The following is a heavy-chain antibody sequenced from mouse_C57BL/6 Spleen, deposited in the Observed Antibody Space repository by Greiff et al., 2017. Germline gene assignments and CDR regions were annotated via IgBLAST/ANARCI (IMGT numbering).Heavy chain of an antibody. J-gene: IGHJ4*01. CDR1: GYTFTSYG. D-gene: IGHD1-1*01. CDR3: ARGGNYYGSSLYYYAMDY. CDR2: IYPRSGNT. Sequence: VQLQQSGAELARPGASVKLSCKASGYTFTSYGISWVKQRTGQGLEWIGEIYPRSGNTYYNEKFKGKATLTADKSSSTAYMERRSLTSEDSAVYFCARGGNYYGSSLYYYAMDYWGQGTSVTVSS. V-gene: IGHV1-81*01.